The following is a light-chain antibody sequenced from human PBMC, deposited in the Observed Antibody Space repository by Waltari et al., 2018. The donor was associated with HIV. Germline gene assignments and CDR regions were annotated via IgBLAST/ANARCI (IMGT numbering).Light chain of an antibody. J-gene: IGLJ2*01. CDR2: RDN. CDR3: QSAGSSGTSVI. Sequence: SSDLTQARSVSVSPGQTASITCSGHELANQYVHWYREKAGQAPVLVIHRDNERPLGSPERISGSKSGILATLTISVVLAEDEAYYFCQSAGSSGTSVIFGGGTTLTVL. V-gene: IGLV3-25*03. CDR1: ELANQY.